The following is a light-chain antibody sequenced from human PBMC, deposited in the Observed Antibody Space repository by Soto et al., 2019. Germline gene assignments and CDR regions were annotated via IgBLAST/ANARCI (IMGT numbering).Light chain of an antibody. Sequence: QSALTQPPSASGSPGQSVTISCTGTSSGVGGYNYVSWYQQHPGKAPKLMIYEVTKRPSGVPDRFSGSKSGNTASLTVTGLQAEDEADYYCNSYADSNNLVFGGGTKLTVL. CDR1: SSGVGGYNY. V-gene: IGLV2-8*01. J-gene: IGLJ2*01. CDR3: NSYADSNNLV. CDR2: EVT.